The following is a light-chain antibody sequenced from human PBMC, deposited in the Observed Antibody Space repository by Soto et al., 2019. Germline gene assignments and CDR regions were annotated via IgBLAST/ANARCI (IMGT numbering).Light chain of an antibody. CDR3: QQSYSTPPLT. CDR1: QSISSY. CDR2: AAS. V-gene: IGKV1-39*01. J-gene: IGKJ4*01. Sequence: DIQMTQSPSSLSASVGDRVTITCRASQSISSYLNWYQQKPGKAPKLLIYAASSLQSWVPSRFSGSGSGTDFTLTISSLQPEDFATYYCQQSYSTPPLTFGGGPKVEIK.